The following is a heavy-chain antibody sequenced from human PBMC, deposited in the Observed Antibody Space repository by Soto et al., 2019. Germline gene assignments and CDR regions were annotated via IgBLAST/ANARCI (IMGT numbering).Heavy chain of an antibody. D-gene: IGHD6-6*01. CDR3: ASLTVRYSFDY. Sequence: QVQLQESGPGLVKPSGTLSLTCAVSGHTITSSYWWSWVRQPPGKGLEWIGESYHSGSTKYNPSLPSRVTISVDKPTTPSSLTLSSVTAADTAVYYCASLTVRYSFDYWGQGARVTVSS. J-gene: IGHJ4*02. CDR2: SYHSGST. V-gene: IGHV4-4*02. CDR1: GHTITSSYW.